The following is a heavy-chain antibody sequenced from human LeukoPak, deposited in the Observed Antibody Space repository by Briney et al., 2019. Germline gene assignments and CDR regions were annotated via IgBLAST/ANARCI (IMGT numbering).Heavy chain of an antibody. CDR2: ISDSGANT. CDR1: GFTFSSYS. CDR3: ARGGSYLSAFDI. J-gene: IGHJ3*02. Sequence: HTGGSLRLSCAASGFTFSSYSMSWVRQAPGKGLEWVSIISDSGANTYYADSVRGRFTISRDNSKNTLYLQMNSLRAEDTAVYYCARGGSYLSAFDIWGQGTMVTVSS. D-gene: IGHD1-26*01. V-gene: IGHV3-23*01.